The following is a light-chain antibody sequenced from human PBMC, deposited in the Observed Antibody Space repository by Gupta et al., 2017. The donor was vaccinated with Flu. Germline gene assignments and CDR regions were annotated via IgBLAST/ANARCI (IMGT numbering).Light chain of an antibody. J-gene: IGKJ4*01. CDR1: QSLLHSNGYNY. CDR3: MQALQTQLT. V-gene: IGKV2-28*01. CDR2: LGS. Sequence: DIVMTQSPLSLPVTPGEPASISCRSSQSLLHSNGYNYLDWYLQKPGQSPQLLIYLGSNRASGVPARVSGSGSGTDFTLKISRVEAEDVGVYYCMQALQTQLTFGGGTKVEIK.